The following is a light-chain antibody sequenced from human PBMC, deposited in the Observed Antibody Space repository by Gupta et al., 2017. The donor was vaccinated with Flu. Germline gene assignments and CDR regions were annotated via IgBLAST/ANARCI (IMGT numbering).Light chain of an antibody. CDR1: QGLVHSDGNTY. Sequence: DIVMTQTPLSSPVTLGQPASISCSSSQGLVHSDGNTYLSWLQQRPGQPPRLLIYKVSNRCSGVPDRFSGSGAGTDFTLKISRVEAEDVGIYYCRQAKQFPHTFGQGTKMEI. CDR2: KVS. J-gene: IGKJ2*01. CDR3: RQAKQFPHT. V-gene: IGKV2-24*01.